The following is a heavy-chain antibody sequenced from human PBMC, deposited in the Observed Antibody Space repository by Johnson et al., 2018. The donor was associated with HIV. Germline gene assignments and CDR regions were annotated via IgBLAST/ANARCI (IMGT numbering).Heavy chain of an antibody. CDR1: GFTFSSYA. Sequence: VQLVESGGGVVQPGRSLRLSCAASGFTFSSYAMHWVRQAPRKGLEWVALIRYDGNNKYYVDSVKGRFTVSRDNSKNTLYLQMNSLRAEDTAVYYCARSPVYSLLDALDIWGQGAMVTVTS. V-gene: IGHV3-33*08. CDR3: ARSPVYSLLDALDI. CDR2: IRYDGNNK. J-gene: IGHJ3*02. D-gene: IGHD1-26*01.